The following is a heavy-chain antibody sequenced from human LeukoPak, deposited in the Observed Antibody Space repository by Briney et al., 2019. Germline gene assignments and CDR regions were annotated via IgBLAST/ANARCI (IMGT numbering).Heavy chain of an antibody. CDR2: ISGSGGST. J-gene: IGHJ6*02. CDR3: AKGRIVGAPSPYYYYGMDV. Sequence: SGGSLRLSCAASGFTFSSYAMSWVRQAPGKGLEWVSAISGSGGSTYYADSVKGRFTISRDNSKNTLYLQMNSLRAEATAVYYCAKGRIVGAPSPYYYYGMDVWGQGTTVTVSS. D-gene: IGHD1-26*01. V-gene: IGHV3-23*01. CDR1: GFTFSSYA.